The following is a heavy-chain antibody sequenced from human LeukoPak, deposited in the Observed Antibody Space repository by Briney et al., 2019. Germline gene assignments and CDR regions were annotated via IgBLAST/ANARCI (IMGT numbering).Heavy chain of an antibody. Sequence: DPGGSLRLSCAASGFTFSSYSMNWVRQAPGKGLEWVSYISSSSSTIYYADSVKGRFTISRDNAKNSLYLQMNSLRAEDTAVYYCARDRCGGDCPHYFDYWGQGTLVTVSS. CDR2: ISSSSSTI. V-gene: IGHV3-48*01. CDR3: ARDRCGGDCPHYFDY. D-gene: IGHD2-21*02. CDR1: GFTFSSYS. J-gene: IGHJ4*02.